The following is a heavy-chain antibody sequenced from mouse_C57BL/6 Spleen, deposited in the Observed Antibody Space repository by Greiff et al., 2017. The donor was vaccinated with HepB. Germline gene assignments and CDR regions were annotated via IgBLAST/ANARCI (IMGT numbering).Heavy chain of an antibody. J-gene: IGHJ4*01. V-gene: IGHV1-5*01. CDR3: TGGNYLYYAMDY. CDR2: IYPGNSDT. D-gene: IGHD2-1*01. CDR1: GYTFTSYW. Sequence: VQLQQSGPVLARPGASVKMSCKTSGYTFTSYWMHWVKQRPGQGLEWIGAIYPGNSDTSYNQKFKGKAKLTAVTSASTAYMELSSLTNEDSAVYYCTGGNYLYYAMDYWGQGTSVTVSS.